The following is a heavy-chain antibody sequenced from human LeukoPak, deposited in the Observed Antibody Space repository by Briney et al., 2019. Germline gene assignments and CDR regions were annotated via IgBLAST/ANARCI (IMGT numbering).Heavy chain of an antibody. Sequence: ASVKVSCKTSGYTFTRYYMHWVRQAPGQGLEWMGWINPNSGGTIYAQKFQGRVTMTRDTSISTVYMELSRLRSDDTAVYYCARAPPITRGPFDPWGQGTLVTVSS. V-gene: IGHV1-2*02. CDR2: INPNSGGT. D-gene: IGHD3-10*01. CDR1: GYTFTRYY. CDR3: ARAPPITRGPFDP. J-gene: IGHJ5*02.